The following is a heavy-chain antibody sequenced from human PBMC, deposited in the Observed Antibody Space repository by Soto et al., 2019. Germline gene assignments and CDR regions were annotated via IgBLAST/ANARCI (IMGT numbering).Heavy chain of an antibody. J-gene: IGHJ6*03. CDR2: ISAYNGNT. D-gene: IGHD3-3*01. CDR3: ARGNSFWSGYHYMDV. CDR1: GYTFTSYG. V-gene: IGHV1-18*01. Sequence: ASVKVSCKASGYTFTSYGIXWVRQAPGQGLEWMGWISAYNGNTNYAQKLQGRVTMTTDTSTSTAYMELRSLRSDDTAVYYCARGNSFWSGYHYMDVWGKGTTVTVSS.